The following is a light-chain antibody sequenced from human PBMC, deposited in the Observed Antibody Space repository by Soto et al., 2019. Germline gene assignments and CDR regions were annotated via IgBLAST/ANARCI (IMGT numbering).Light chain of an antibody. CDR3: ISYTVSRSYV. CDR2: SVS. V-gene: IGLV2-14*01. Sequence: SALTQPASVSGSAGQSITSACSGTSSDIGAYDHVAWFQHFPGKTPKLVIYSVSNRPSGVSYRFSGSKSGNTASLTISGLQADDEADYYCISYTVSRSYVFGPGTKVTV. J-gene: IGLJ1*01. CDR1: SSDIGAYDH.